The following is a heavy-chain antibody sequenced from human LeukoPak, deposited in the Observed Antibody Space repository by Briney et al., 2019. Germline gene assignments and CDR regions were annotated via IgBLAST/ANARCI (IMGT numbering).Heavy chain of an antibody. D-gene: IGHD1-26*01. J-gene: IGHJ4*02. Sequence: GGSLRLSCAASGFTFSMYSMNWVRQAPGKGLEWVSRISGFSSTIRYNDSVKGRFTISRDNAKNSLYLQMNSLREEDTAVYYCARDLSGSYPFDYWGQGTLVTVSS. V-gene: IGHV3-48*02. CDR3: ARDLSGSYPFDY. CDR2: ISGFSSTI. CDR1: GFTFSMYS.